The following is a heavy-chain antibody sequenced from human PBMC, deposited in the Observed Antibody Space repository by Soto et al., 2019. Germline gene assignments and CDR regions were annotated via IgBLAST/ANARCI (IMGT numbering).Heavy chain of an antibody. CDR2: VSYSGTT. V-gene: IGHV4-39*02. Sequence: SETLSLTCTVSGGSTTDRIYYWAWIRHSPGKGLEWIGGVSYSGTTSDNPSLKSRVTISIDTSKNQFSLKLSSVTASDTAVYYCARESEDLTSNFDYWGQGTLVTVSS. CDR3: ARESEDLTSNFDY. J-gene: IGHJ4*02. CDR1: GGSTTDRIYY.